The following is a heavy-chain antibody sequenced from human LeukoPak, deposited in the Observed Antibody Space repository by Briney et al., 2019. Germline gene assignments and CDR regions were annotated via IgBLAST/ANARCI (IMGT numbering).Heavy chain of an antibody. CDR1: GGSFSGYY. J-gene: IGHJ4*02. D-gene: IGHD5-12*01. CDR3: ARGHSGYDREDDY. CDR2: INHSGST. Sequence: SETLSLTCAVYGGSFSGYYWSWIRQPPGKGLEWIGEINHSGSTNYNPSLKSRVTISVDTSKNQFSLKLSSVTAADTAVYYCARGHSGYDREDDYWGQGTLVTVSS. V-gene: IGHV4-34*01.